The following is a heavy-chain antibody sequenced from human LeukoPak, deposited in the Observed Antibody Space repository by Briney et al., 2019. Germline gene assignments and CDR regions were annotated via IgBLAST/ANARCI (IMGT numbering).Heavy chain of an antibody. J-gene: IGHJ4*02. D-gene: IGHD1-1*01. CDR1: GYTFTGYY. V-gene: IGHV1-2*06. CDR2: INPNSGGT. Sequence: ASVKVSCKASGYTFTGYYMHWVRQAPGQGLEWMGRINPNSGGTNYAQKFQGRVTMTRDTSISTAYMELSRLRSDDTAVYYCARDPGDNWNDMDYWGQRTLVTVSS. CDR3: ARDPGDNWNDMDY.